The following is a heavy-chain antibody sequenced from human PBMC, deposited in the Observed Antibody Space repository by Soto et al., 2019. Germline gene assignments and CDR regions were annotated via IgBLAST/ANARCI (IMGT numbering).Heavy chain of an antibody. CDR1: GGSFSRYY. CDR2: INHSGST. Sequence: SETLSLTCDVYGGSFSRYYWNWIRQPPGKGLEWLGEINHSGSTNYNPTLESRVTISLDTSKTQFSLKLTSVTAADTAVYYCARGEGRLVGTWFDPWGQGTLVTVS. D-gene: IGHD5-12*01. CDR3: ARGEGRLVGTWFDP. V-gene: IGHV4-34*01. J-gene: IGHJ5*02.